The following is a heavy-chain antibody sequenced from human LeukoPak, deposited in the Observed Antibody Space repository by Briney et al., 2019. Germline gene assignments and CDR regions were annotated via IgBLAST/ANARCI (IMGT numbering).Heavy chain of an antibody. CDR2: IWNDGSNK. Sequence: PGRSLRLSCAASGFTFSRFGMHWVRQAPGKGLEWVAVIWNDGSNKYYADSVKGRFTISRDNSKNTLYLEMNSLRAEDTAVYYCARDYYYDSSGYWDYYFDYWGQGTLASVSS. D-gene: IGHD3-22*01. CDR3: ARDYYYDSSGYWDYYFDY. J-gene: IGHJ4*02. V-gene: IGHV3-33*01. CDR1: GFTFSRFG.